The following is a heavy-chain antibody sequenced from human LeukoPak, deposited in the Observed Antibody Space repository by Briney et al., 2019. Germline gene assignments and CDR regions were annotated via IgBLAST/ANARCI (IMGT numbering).Heavy chain of an antibody. CDR2: ISSSSSHI. J-gene: IGHJ4*02. CDR3: ASLSVAATGGFDY. Sequence: PGGPLRLSCAASGFTFSRYSMNWVRQAPGKGLEWVSSISSSSSHIYYADSVKGRFTISRDNAKNSLYLQMNTLRAEDTAVYYCASLSVAATGGFDYWGQGTLVTVSS. CDR1: GFTFSRYS. D-gene: IGHD6-19*01. V-gene: IGHV3-21*01.